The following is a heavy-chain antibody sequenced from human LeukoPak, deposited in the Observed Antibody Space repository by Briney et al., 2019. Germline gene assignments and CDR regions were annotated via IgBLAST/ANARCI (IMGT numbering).Heavy chain of an antibody. D-gene: IGHD6-19*01. Sequence: SETLSLTCTVSGGSISSGDYYWSWIRQHPGKGLEWIGYIYYRGDTYYNPSLKSRVTISLDTSNNQFSLKLNSVTAADTAVYYCARDRGNGWNHPADWGQGTRVTVSS. CDR2: IYYRGDT. J-gene: IGHJ1*01. V-gene: IGHV4-31*03. CDR3: ARDRGNGWNHPAD. CDR1: GGSISSGDYY.